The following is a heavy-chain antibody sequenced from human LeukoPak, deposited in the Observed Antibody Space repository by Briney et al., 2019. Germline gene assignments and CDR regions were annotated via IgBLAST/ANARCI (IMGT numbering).Heavy chain of an antibody. D-gene: IGHD6-19*01. CDR3: ARRGIAVAGHWD. CDR2: ISGYNGDT. V-gene: IGHV1-18*01. CDR1: GYTFTRSG. Sequence: ASVKVSCKTSGYTFTRSGITWVRQAPGQGLEWMGWISGYNGDTAYAQMFQGRVTMTTDTSTSTASMELRGLRSDDTAVYYCARRGIAVAGHWDWGQGTLVTVSS. J-gene: IGHJ4*02.